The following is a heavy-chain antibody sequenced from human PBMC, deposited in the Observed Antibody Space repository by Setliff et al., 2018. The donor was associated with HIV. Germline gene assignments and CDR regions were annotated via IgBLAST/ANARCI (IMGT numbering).Heavy chain of an antibody. CDR1: GFTFNNAW. Sequence: GGSLRLSCVASGFTFNNAWMNWVRQAPGKGLEWLGRIKKSSDGGKTDDASPVKGRFTISRDDSKNTLYLQMNSLKTEDTGVYFCATDNGPSYSMDIWGQGTTVTISS. V-gene: IGHV3-15*01. D-gene: IGHD2-21*01. CDR2: IKKSSDGGKT. CDR3: ATDNGPSYSMDI. J-gene: IGHJ6*02.